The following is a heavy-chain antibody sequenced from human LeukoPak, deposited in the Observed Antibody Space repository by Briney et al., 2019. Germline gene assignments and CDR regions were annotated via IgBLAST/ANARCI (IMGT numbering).Heavy chain of an antibody. V-gene: IGHV3-30*18. D-gene: IGHD3-10*01. CDR1: GFTFSSYG. Sequence: QTGGSLRLSCAASGFTFSSYGMHWVRQAPGKGLEWVAVKSYDGSNKYYADSVKGRFTISRDNSKNTLYLQMNSLRAEDTAVYYCAKGTPGESFSPELHYWGQGTLVTVSS. CDR2: KSYDGSNK. J-gene: IGHJ4*02. CDR3: AKGTPGESFSPELHY.